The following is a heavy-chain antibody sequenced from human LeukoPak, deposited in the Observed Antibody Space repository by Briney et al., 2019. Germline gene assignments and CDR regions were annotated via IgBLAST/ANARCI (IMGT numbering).Heavy chain of an antibody. CDR3: ARGNDDSLY. J-gene: IGHJ4*02. CDR1: GGSLSGYY. Sequence: SETLSLTCAVYGGSLSGYYWSWIRQPPGKGLEWIGEINHSGSTNYNPSLKSRVTISVDTSKNQFSLKLSSVTAADTAVYYCARGNDDSLYWGQGTLVTVSS. V-gene: IGHV4-34*01. D-gene: IGHD3-22*01. CDR2: INHSGST.